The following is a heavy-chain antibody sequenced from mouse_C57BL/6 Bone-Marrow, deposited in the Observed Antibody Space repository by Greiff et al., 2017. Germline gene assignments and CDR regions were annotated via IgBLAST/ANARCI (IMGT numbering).Heavy chain of an antibody. CDR1: GFTFSDYG. J-gene: IGHJ4*01. CDR3: ARSSYYDYAMDY. CDR2: ISSGSSTI. V-gene: IGHV5-17*01. Sequence: EVQLVESGGGLVKPGGSLKLSCAASGFTFSDYGMHWVRQAPEQGLEWVAYISSGSSTIYYADTVKGRFTISRDNAKNTLFLQMTTLRSEDTAMYYCARSSYYDYAMDYWGQGTSVTVSS. D-gene: IGHD1-1*01.